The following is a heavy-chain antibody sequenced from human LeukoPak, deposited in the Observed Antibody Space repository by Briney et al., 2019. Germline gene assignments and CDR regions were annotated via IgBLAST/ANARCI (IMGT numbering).Heavy chain of an antibody. CDR2: INHSGST. J-gene: IGHJ4*02. CDR1: GGSFSGYH. V-gene: IGHV4-34*01. D-gene: IGHD3-9*01. Sequence: SETLSLTCAVYGGSFSGYHWSWIRQPPGKGLEWIGEINHSGSTNYNPSLKSRVTISVDTSKNQFSLKLSSVTAADTAVYYCARSRGDYDILTGYYSLYYFDYWGQGTLGTVSS. CDR3: ARSRGDYDILTGYYSLYYFDY.